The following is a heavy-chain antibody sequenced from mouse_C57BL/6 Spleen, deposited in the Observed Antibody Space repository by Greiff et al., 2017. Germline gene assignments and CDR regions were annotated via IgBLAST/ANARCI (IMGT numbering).Heavy chain of an antibody. J-gene: IGHJ1*03. CDR2: IDPSDSYT. V-gene: IGHV1-69*01. CDR3: ARRRATVVANWYFDV. Sequence: QVQLQQPGAELVKPGASVKLSCKASGYTFTSYWMHWVKQRPGQGLEWIGEIDPSDSYTNYNQKFKGKSTLTVDKSSSTAYMQLSSLTSEDCAVYYCARRRATVVANWYFDVWGTGTTVTVSS. D-gene: IGHD1-1*01. CDR1: GYTFTSYW.